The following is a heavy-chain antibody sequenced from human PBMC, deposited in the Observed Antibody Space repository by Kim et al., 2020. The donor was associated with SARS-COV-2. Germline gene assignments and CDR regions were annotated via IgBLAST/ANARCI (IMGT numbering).Heavy chain of an antibody. D-gene: IGHD2-15*01. Sequence: SETLSLTCAVYGGSFSGYYWSWIRQPPGKGLEWIGEINHSGSTNYNPSLKSRVTISVDTSKNQFSLKLSSVTAADTAVYYCARGIVVVVAATRRNWFDPWGQGTLVTVSS. J-gene: IGHJ5*02. V-gene: IGHV4-34*01. CDR1: GGSFSGYY. CDR3: ARGIVVVVAATRRNWFDP. CDR2: INHSGST.